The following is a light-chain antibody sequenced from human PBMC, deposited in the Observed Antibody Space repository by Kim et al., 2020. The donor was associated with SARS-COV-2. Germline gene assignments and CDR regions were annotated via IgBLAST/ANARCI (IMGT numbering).Light chain of an antibody. Sequence: SVSPGESATLSCRASQSVTSNYLAWYQQRPGQAPRLLIDGASSRATGIPDRFSGSGSGRDFSLIIRRLEPEDFAVYYCQQYVGSPTFGQGTKLEI. CDR2: GAS. CDR1: QSVTSNY. J-gene: IGKJ2*01. V-gene: IGKV3-20*01. CDR3: QQYVGSPT.